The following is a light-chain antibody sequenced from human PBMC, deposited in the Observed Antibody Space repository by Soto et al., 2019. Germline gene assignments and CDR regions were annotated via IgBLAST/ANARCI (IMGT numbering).Light chain of an antibody. J-gene: IGLJ1*01. CDR1: SSDIGANY. Sequence: QSVLTQPLSVSAAPGQKVTISCSGSSSDIGANYVSWYQQFPGTAPKLLIYENNKRPSGIPDRFSGSKSGTSATLGITGLQTGDESDYYCGTWDNSPTASRVFGTGTKLTVL. CDR3: GTWDNSPTASRV. CDR2: ENN. V-gene: IGLV1-51*02.